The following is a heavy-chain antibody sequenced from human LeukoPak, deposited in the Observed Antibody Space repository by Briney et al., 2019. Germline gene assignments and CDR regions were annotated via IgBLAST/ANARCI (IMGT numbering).Heavy chain of an antibody. Sequence: SETLSLTSAVSGGSISSYNWWSWVRQPPGKGLEWIGEIYHSGSTNYNPSLKSRVTISVDTSKNQFSLKLSSVTAADTAVYYCARRSLRYSSGVPAHPDYWGQGTLVTVSS. CDR2: IYHSGST. D-gene: IGHD6-25*01. CDR1: GGSISSYNW. CDR3: ARRSLRYSSGVPAHPDY. V-gene: IGHV4-4*02. J-gene: IGHJ4*02.